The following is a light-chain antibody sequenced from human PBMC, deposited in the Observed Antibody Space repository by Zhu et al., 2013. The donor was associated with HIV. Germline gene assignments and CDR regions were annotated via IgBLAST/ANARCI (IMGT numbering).Light chain of an antibody. J-gene: IGLJ1*01. CDR1: LQHRAGYD. Sequence: QSVLTQPPSVSEVPGQKVIISCMGQLQHRAGYDVQWYRQVPGAAPQLLIYANTNRPSGVPDRFSGSKSGTSASLAINGLQAEDEADYYCQSYDSSLSGSVFGSGTQVTVL. CDR2: ANT. CDR3: QSYDSSLSGSV. V-gene: IGLV1-40*01.